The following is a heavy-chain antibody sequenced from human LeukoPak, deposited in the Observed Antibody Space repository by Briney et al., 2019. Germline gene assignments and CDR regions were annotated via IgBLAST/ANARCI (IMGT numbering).Heavy chain of an antibody. CDR1: GFIFRSYG. J-gene: IGHJ6*02. V-gene: IGHV3-23*05. D-gene: IGHD3/OR15-3a*01. CDR2: IYTNGRDT. Sequence: GGSLRLSCAASGFIFRSYGMSWVRQAPGKGLEWVSGIYTNGRDTRYADSVKGRFTISRDNSKNTLYLQMHSLRVEDTAVYYCAHLVWGYVGGLDVWGQGTTVTVSS. CDR3: AHLVWGYVGGLDV.